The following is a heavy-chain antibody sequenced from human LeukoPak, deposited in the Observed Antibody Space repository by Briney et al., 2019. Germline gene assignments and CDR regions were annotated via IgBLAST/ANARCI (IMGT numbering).Heavy chain of an antibody. CDR3: ATYSTGFDI. Sequence: SETLSLTCTVSGGSISSSNYYWGWIRQPPGKGLEWIGSIHYGGSTHYNPSLKSRVTISVDTSKKQFSLKLSSVTAADTAVYYCATYSTGFDIWGQGTVVTVSS. CDR2: IHYGGST. CDR1: GGSISSSNYY. D-gene: IGHD6-19*01. J-gene: IGHJ3*02. V-gene: IGHV4-39*07.